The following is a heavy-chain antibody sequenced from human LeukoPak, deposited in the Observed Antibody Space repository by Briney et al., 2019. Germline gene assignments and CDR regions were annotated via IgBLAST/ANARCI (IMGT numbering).Heavy chain of an antibody. D-gene: IGHD3-16*02. J-gene: IGHJ4*02. V-gene: IGHV3-23*01. CDR2: ISGSGGST. Sequence: GGSLRLSCAASGFTFSSYAMSWVRQAPGKGLEWVSAISGSGGSTYYADSVKGRFTISRDNSKNTLYLQMDSLRAEDTAVYYCAKDKVRLITFGGVIVDYWGQGTLVTVSS. CDR1: GFTFSSYA. CDR3: AKDKVRLITFGGVIVDY.